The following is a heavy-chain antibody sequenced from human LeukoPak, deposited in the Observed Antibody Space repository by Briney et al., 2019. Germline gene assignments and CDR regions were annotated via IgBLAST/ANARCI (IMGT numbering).Heavy chain of an antibody. CDR2: ISSRSSYT. V-gene: IGHV3-21*01. CDR3: ARATSGGYSYGPSV. J-gene: IGHJ4*02. CDR1: GFTFSDYS. Sequence: GGSLRLSCAASGFTFSDYSMNWVRQAPGKGLEWVSYISSRSSYTYYADSVEGRFTISRDNAKNSLYLQMNSLRAEDTAVYHCARATSGGYSYGPSVWGQGTLVTVSS. D-gene: IGHD5-18*01.